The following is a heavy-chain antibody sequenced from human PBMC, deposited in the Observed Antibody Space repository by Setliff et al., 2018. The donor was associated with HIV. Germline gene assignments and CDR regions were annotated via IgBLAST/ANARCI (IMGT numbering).Heavy chain of an antibody. CDR1: GYTFTNFG. D-gene: IGHD6-13*01. CDR3: ARDWWGWQQLVLGYYYYGMDV. J-gene: IGHJ6*02. CDR2: ISAYNGNT. Sequence: ASVKVSCKASGYTFTNFGIGWVRQAPGQGLEWMGWISAYNGNTNYAQKLQGRVTMTTDTSTSTAYMELRSLRSDDTAVYYCARDWWGWQQLVLGYYYYGMDVWGQGTTVTVSS. V-gene: IGHV1-18*01.